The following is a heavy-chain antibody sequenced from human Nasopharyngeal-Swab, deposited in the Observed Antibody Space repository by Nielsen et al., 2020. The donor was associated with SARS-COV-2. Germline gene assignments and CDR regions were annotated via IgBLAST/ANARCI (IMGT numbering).Heavy chain of an antibody. CDR2: IYYSGST. D-gene: IGHD3-10*01. Sequence: SETLSLTCTVSGGSVSSGSYYWSWSRQPPGKELEWIGYIYYSGSTNYNPSLKSRVTISVDTSKNQFSLKLSSVTAADTAVYYCARDHYGSGSPSMDVWGQGTTVTVSS. CDR3: ARDHYGSGSPSMDV. V-gene: IGHV4-61*01. J-gene: IGHJ6*02. CDR1: GGSVSSGSYY.